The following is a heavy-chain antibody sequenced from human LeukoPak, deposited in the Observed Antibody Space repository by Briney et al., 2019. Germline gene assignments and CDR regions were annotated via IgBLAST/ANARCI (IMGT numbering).Heavy chain of an antibody. V-gene: IGHV1-18*01. D-gene: IGHD3-22*01. CDR3: ARNRGFIYYDSGTYQGRSWYFDS. J-gene: IGHJ4*02. CDR1: GYTFTTYG. CDR2: ISAYSGNT. Sequence: GASVNVSCKASGYTFTTYGISWVRQAPGQGLEGMGWISAYSGNTDSAQKFQGRVTMTTDTSTTTAYMELWSLRSDDTAVYYCARNRGFIYYDSGTYQGRSWYFDSWGQATLVTVSS.